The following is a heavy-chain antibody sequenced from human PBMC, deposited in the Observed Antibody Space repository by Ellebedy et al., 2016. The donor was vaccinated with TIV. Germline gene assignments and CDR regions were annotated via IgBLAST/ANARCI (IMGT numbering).Heavy chain of an antibody. Sequence: GGSLRLSXAASGFTFSSYSMNWVRQAPGKGLEWVANINGDGRAIQYADSVEGRFTISRDNAKKSLFLQMNSLRVEDTAMYYCSRNLGHYMLSDWGQGSLVTVPS. CDR1: GFTFSSYS. J-gene: IGHJ4*02. D-gene: IGHD2-8*01. V-gene: IGHV3-7*01. CDR2: INGDGRAI. CDR3: SRNLGHYMLSD.